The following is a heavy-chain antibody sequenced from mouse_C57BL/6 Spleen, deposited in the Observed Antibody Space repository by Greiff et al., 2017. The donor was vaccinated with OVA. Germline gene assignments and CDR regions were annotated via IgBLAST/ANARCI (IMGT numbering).Heavy chain of an antibody. Sequence: EVKLMESGPVLVKPGASVKMSCKASGYTFTDYYMNWVKQSPGKSLEWIGVINPYNGGTSYNQKFKGKATLTVDKSSSTAYMELNSLTSEDSAVYYCARGLITTVVATGNFDYWGQGTTLTVSS. J-gene: IGHJ2*01. CDR2: INPYNGGT. CDR1: GYTFTDYY. CDR3: ARGLITTVVATGNFDY. V-gene: IGHV1-19*01. D-gene: IGHD1-1*01.